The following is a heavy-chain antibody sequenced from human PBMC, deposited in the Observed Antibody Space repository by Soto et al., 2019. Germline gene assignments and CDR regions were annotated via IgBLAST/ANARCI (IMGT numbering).Heavy chain of an antibody. Sequence: SVKVSCKASGGTFSSYAISWVRQAPGQGLEWMGGIIPIFGTANYAQKFQGRVTITADESTSTAYMELSSLRSEDTAVYYCARSRYYDSSGYRHFDYWGQGTLVTVSS. CDR1: GGTFSSYA. CDR2: IIPIFGTA. V-gene: IGHV1-69*13. J-gene: IGHJ4*02. D-gene: IGHD3-22*01. CDR3: ARSRYYDSSGYRHFDY.